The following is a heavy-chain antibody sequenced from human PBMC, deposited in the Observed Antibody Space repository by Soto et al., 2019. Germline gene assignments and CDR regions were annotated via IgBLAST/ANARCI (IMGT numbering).Heavy chain of an antibody. CDR3: ARTKCSGGSCYSWSLDY. D-gene: IGHD2-15*01. V-gene: IGHV4-31*03. CDR1: GGSITTGGYY. CDR2: RYYSEST. Sequence: SETLSLTCTVSGGSITTGGYYWSWIRQLPGKGLEWIGHRYYSESTYYNPSLKSRVSISLDTSKNQFSLKLSFVTTADTAMYYCARTKCSGGSCYSWSLDYWGQGTPVTVSS. J-gene: IGHJ4*02.